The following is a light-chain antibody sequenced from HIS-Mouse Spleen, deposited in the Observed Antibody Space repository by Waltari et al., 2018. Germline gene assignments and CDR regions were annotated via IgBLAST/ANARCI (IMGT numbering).Light chain of an antibody. Sequence: QSALTQPASVSGSPGQSITISCTGTSSHVGGYNYVSWYQQHPGKAPKLMIYDVSNRTSGVSNRFSGSKSGNTASLTISGLQAEDEADYYCSSYTSSSTWVFGGGTKLTVL. V-gene: IGLV2-14*03. CDR3: SSYTSSSTWV. J-gene: IGLJ3*02. CDR1: SSHVGGYNY. CDR2: DVS.